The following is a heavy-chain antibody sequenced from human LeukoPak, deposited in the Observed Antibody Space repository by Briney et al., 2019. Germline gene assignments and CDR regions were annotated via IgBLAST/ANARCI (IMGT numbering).Heavy chain of an antibody. Sequence: GGSLRLSCAASGFPFSSYAITWVRQAPGKGLEWVSAISDSGGRTYYAGSVKGRFTISRDNSKNSLYLQMNSLRAEDTAVYYCAKESKYYPWGQGTLVTVSS. J-gene: IGHJ5*02. CDR2: ISDSGGRT. CDR1: GFPFSSYA. V-gene: IGHV3-23*01. CDR3: AKESKYYP. D-gene: IGHD3-10*01.